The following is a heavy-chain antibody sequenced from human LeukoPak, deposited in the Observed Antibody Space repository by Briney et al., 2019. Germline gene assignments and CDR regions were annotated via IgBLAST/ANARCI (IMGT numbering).Heavy chain of an antibody. J-gene: IGHJ4*02. Sequence: GGSLRLSCAASGFTFDDYGMSWVRQVPGKGLEWVSGINWNGESTGYADSVKGRFTMSRDNAKNSLYLQMNSLTAEDTAFYYCAKLAFLWGSSWLSCYFDYWGQGSLVTVSS. CDR3: AKLAFLWGSSWLSCYFDY. V-gene: IGHV3-20*04. CDR1: GFTFDDYG. D-gene: IGHD6-13*01. CDR2: INWNGEST.